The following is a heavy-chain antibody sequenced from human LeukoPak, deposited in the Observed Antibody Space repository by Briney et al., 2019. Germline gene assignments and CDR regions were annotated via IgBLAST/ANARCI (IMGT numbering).Heavy chain of an antibody. CDR1: GFTFTNYW. CDR2: INEDGSEK. D-gene: IGHD4-17*01. CDR3: ARAAGEDYGDYVSSIFDQ. V-gene: IGHV3-7*01. Sequence: GGSLRLSCAASGFTFTNYWMIWVRQAPGKGLEWVANINEDGSEKYYVGSVEGRFTISRDNAKNSLYLQLNSLRAEDTAVYYCARAAGEDYGDYVSSIFDQWGQGTLVTVSS. J-gene: IGHJ4*02.